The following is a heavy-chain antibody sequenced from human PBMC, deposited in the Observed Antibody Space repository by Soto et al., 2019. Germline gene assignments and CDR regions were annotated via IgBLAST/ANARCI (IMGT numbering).Heavy chain of an antibody. CDR1: GFTFSSYW. D-gene: IGHD1-1*01. CDR2: IKQDGSEK. CDR3: ARDYKTGYYYYGMDV. V-gene: IGHV3-7*01. J-gene: IGHJ6*02. Sequence: LRLSCAASGFTFSSYWMSWVRQAPGKGLEWVANIKQDGSEKYYVDSVKGRFSISRDNAKNSLYLQMNSLRAEDTAVYYCARDYKTGYYYYGMDVWGQGTTVPVSS.